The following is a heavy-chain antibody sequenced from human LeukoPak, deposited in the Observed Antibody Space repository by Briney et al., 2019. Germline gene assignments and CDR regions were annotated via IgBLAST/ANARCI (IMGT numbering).Heavy chain of an antibody. V-gene: IGHV3-48*02. D-gene: IGHD3-16*01. CDR2: ITDSGGAN. CDR1: GFIFSSYS. CDR3: ARDHNWGFDY. Sequence: PGGSLRLSCAASGFIFSSYSMNWVRQAPRKGLEWVSYITDSGGANYYADSVMGRFTISRDNAKSSLYLQVSSLRDEDTGIYYCARDHNWGFDYWGQGTLVTVSS. J-gene: IGHJ4*02.